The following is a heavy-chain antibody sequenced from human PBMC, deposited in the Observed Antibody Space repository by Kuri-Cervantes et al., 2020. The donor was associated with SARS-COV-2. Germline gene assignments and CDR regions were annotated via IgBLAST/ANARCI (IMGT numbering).Heavy chain of an antibody. CDR2: INPSGGST. J-gene: IGHJ6*03. Sequence: ASVKVSCKASGYTFTSYYMHWVRQAPGQGLEWMGIINPSGGSTSYAQKFQGRVTMTRDTSTSTVYMELESLRSDDTAAYYCARGNYHAPYNNYYYMDVWGEGTTVTVSS. V-gene: IGHV1-46*01. CDR3: ARGNYHAPYNNYYYMDV. CDR1: GYTFTSYY. D-gene: IGHD1-7*01.